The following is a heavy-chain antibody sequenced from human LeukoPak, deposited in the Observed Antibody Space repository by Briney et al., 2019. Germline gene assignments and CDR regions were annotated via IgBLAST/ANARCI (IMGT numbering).Heavy chain of an antibody. V-gene: IGHV3-23*01. Sequence: GGSLRLSCAASGFTFSSYAMSWVRQAPGKGLEWVSAISGSGGSTYYADSVKGRFTISRDNSKNTLYLQMNSLRAEDTAVYYWVKGWYRGYYMDVWGKGTTVTVSS. CDR1: GFTFSSYA. D-gene: IGHD6-13*01. CDR2: ISGSGGST. CDR3: VKGWYRGYYMDV. J-gene: IGHJ6*03.